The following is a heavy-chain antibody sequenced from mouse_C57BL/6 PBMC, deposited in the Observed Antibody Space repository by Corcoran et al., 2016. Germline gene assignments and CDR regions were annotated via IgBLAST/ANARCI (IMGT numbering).Heavy chain of an antibody. Sequence: EVQLQQSVAELVRPGASVKVYCTASGFDLKNTYMHWVMQRPEQGLEWIGRNDPTNGNTKYAPKFQGKATITADTSSNTAYLQLSSLTSEDTAIYYCATYYYGSSYGYIDVWGTGTTVTVSS. CDR2: NDPTNGNT. J-gene: IGHJ1*03. CDR3: ATYYYGSSYGYIDV. V-gene: IGHV14-3*01. CDR1: GFDLKNTY. D-gene: IGHD1-1*01.